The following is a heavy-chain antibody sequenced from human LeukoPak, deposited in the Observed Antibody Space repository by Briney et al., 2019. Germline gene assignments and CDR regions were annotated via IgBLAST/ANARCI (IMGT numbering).Heavy chain of an antibody. CDR1: GFTFSSYD. Sequence: PGGSLRLSCAASGFTFSSYDMHWVRQAPGKGLEWVSVTYSGGSTYYPDSVKGRFTISRDNSKNTLYLQMNSLRAADTAVYYCARDRRGVGAFDIWGQGTMVTVSS. CDR3: ARDRRGVGAFDI. D-gene: IGHD3-10*01. J-gene: IGHJ3*02. CDR2: TYSGGST. V-gene: IGHV3-53*01.